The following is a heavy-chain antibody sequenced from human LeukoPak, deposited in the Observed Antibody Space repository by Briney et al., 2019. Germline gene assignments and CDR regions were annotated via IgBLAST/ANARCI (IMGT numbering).Heavy chain of an antibody. V-gene: IGHV3-7*01. CDR1: GFTFTDFW. D-gene: IGHD6-13*01. Sequence: GGSLRLSCAASGFTFTDFWMNWVRLAPGRGLEWLANINPDGNEKYYVDSVKGRFAMSRDNAQNDVYLEMNSLGAEDTGGYFCSGQDSSRSPRDYWGQGTLVSVSS. CDR2: INPDGNEK. CDR3: SGQDSSRSPRDY. J-gene: IGHJ4*02.